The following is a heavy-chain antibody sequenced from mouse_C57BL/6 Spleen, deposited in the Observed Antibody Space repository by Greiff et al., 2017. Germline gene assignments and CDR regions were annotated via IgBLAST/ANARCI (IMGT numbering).Heavy chain of an antibody. Sequence: QVQLKQPGAELVKPGASVKLSCKASGYTFTSYWMQWVKQRPGQGLEWIGEIDPSDSSTNYNQKFKGKATLTVDTSSSTAYMQLSRLTSEDAAVYYGARRWLLPYAMDYWGQGTSVTVSS. CDR1: GYTFTSYW. CDR2: IDPSDSST. CDR3: ARRWLLPYAMDY. V-gene: IGHV1-50*01. J-gene: IGHJ4*01. D-gene: IGHD2-3*01.